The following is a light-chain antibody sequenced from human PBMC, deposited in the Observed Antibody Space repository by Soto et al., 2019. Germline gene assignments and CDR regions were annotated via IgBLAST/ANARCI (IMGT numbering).Light chain of an antibody. CDR1: QGISSY. CDR2: AAS. Sequence: AIRMTQSPSSLSASTGDRVTITCRASQGISSYLAWYQQKPGKAPKLLIYAASTLQSGVPSRFSGSASGTDFTLAISCLQSEDLATYYCQQYYSYPRLFGPGTKVDIK. V-gene: IGKV1-8*01. CDR3: QQYYSYPRL. J-gene: IGKJ3*01.